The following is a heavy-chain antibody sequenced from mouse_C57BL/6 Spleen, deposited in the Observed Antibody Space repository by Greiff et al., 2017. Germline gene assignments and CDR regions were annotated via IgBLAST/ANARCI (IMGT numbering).Heavy chain of an antibody. D-gene: IGHD1-1*01. Sequence: EVQLQQSGPVLVKPGASVKMSCKASGYTFTDYYMNWVKQSHGKSLEWIGVINPYNGGTSYNQKFKGKATLTVDKSSSTAYMELNSLTSEDSAVYYCARSYYYGSSPYAMDYWGQGTSVTVSS. J-gene: IGHJ4*01. CDR2: INPYNGGT. V-gene: IGHV1-19*01. CDR3: ARSYYYGSSPYAMDY. CDR1: GYTFTDYY.